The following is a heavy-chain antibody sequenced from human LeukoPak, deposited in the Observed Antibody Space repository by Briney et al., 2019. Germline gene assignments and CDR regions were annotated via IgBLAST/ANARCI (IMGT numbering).Heavy chain of an antibody. CDR1: GFSLSAYW. CDR2: IKSKTDGGTT. CDR3: TTRGGSFSIFDY. J-gene: IGHJ4*02. Sequence: GGSLRLSCAASGFSLSAYWMSWVRQAPGKGLEWVGRIKSKTDGGTTDYAAPVKGRFTISRDDSKNTLYLQMNSLKTEDTAVYYCTTRGGSFSIFDYWGQGTLVTVSS. D-gene: IGHD1-26*01. V-gene: IGHV3-15*01.